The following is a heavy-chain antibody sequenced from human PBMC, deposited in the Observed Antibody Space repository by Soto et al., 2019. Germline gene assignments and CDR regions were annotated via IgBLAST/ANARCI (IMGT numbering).Heavy chain of an antibody. CDR1: GGSFSGGD. CDR2: INHSGST. D-gene: IGHD3-10*01. Sequence: SETLSLTCAVYGGSFSGGDWSWIRQPPGKGLEWIGEINHSGSTNYNPSLKSLVTISVDTSKNQFSLKLSSVTAADTAVYYCARGSNRVITMVRGVIGWLDYWGQGTLVTVS. J-gene: IGHJ4*02. V-gene: IGHV4-34*01. CDR3: ARGSNRVITMVRGVIGWLDY.